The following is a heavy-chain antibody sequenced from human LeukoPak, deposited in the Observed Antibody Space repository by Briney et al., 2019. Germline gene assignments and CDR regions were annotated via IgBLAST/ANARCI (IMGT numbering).Heavy chain of an antibody. CDR1: GFTFSTYS. D-gene: IGHD3-22*01. J-gene: IGHJ4*02. V-gene: IGHV3-21*04. Sequence: GGSLRLSCAASGFTFSTYSMNWVRQAPGKGLEWVSSISSSSSYIYYADSVKGRFTISRDNTKNSLYLQMNSLRAEDTAVYYCAKDRTYYYDRRGFDYWGQGTLVTVSS. CDR3: AKDRTYYYDRRGFDY. CDR2: ISSSSSYI.